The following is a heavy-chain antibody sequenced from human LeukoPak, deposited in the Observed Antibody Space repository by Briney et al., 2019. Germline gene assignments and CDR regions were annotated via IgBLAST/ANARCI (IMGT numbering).Heavy chain of an antibody. V-gene: IGHV1-18*04. J-gene: IGHJ6*03. CDR2: ISGYNGNT. D-gene: IGHD2/OR15-2a*01. CDR1: GYTFANYY. Sequence: GASVKVSCKASGYTFANYYIHLVRQAPGQGLEWMGWISGYNGNTNYAQNLQGRVTMTTGSSTSTVYMELRSLRSDDTAVYYCAFSSHYLQGNYYYMDVWGKGTTVTVSS. CDR3: AFSSHYLQGNYYYMDV.